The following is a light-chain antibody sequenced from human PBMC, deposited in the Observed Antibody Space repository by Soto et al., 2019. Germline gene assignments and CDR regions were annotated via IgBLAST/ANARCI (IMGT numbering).Light chain of an antibody. V-gene: IGKV3-11*01. Sequence: ENVLTQFPATLSLSPWERATLSCRASQSVSSSYLAWYQQKLGQSPRLLIYGASNRATGIPARFSGSGSGTDFTLTISSLEPEDLAVYYCQQRANWPRTFGPGTKVDIK. J-gene: IGKJ1*01. CDR2: GAS. CDR1: QSVSSSY. CDR3: QQRANWPRT.